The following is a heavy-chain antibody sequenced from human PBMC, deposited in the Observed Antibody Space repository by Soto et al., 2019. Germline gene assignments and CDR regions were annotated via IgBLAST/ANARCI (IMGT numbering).Heavy chain of an antibody. CDR3: ARAVMEYYGMDV. CDR2: IYYSGST. J-gene: IGHJ6*02. V-gene: IGHV4-31*03. Sequence: SETLSLTCTVSGGSISSGGYYWSWILQHPGKGLEWIGYIYYSGSTYYNPSLKSRVTISVDTSKNQFSLKLSSVTAADTAVYYCARAVMEYYGMDVWGQGTTVTVSS. CDR1: GGSISSGGYY. D-gene: IGHD2-21*01.